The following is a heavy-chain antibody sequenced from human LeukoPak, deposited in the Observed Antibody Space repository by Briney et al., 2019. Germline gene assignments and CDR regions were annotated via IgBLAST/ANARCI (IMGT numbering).Heavy chain of an antibody. V-gene: IGHV1-2*02. J-gene: IGHJ4*02. Sequence: GASVKVSCKASGYTFTGYYMHWVRQAPGQGLEWMGWINPNSGGTNYAQKFQGRVTMTRDTSISTAYMELSRLRSDDTAVYYCARGGNVLRFLEWLFFDYWGQGTLVTVSS. CDR1: GYTFTGYY. CDR3: ARGGNVLRFLEWLFFDY. D-gene: IGHD3-3*01. CDR2: INPNSGGT.